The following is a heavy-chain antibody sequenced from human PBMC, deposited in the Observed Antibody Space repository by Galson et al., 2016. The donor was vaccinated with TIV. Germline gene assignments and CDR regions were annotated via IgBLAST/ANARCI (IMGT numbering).Heavy chain of an antibody. CDR2: ISSDGTT. J-gene: IGHJ6*02. Sequence: SLRLSCAASDFTVSRNYMSWVRQAPGKGLEWVSIISSDGTTHYADSVTGPFTISRDNSKNTLYLQVNSLRVEDTAIYYRARNRRHCGNNCYLYYYYGMDVGGHGTTVTVSS. D-gene: IGHD1-20*01. V-gene: IGHV3-66*02. CDR1: DFTVSRNY. CDR3: ARNRRHCGNNCYLYYYYGMDV.